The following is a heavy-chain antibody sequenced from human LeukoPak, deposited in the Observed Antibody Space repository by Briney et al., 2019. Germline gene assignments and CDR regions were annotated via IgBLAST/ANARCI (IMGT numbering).Heavy chain of an antibody. CDR1: GFTFSSYG. Sequence: GGSLRLSCAASGFTFSSYGMHWVRQAPGKGLEWVAVISYDGSNKYYADSVKGRLTISRDNSKNTQYLQMNSLRAEDTAVYYCARETGRITIFGVVISQGYYYGMDVWGQGTTVTVSS. CDR3: ARETGRITIFGVVISQGYYYGMDV. J-gene: IGHJ6*02. D-gene: IGHD3-3*01. V-gene: IGHV3-30*03. CDR2: ISYDGSNK.